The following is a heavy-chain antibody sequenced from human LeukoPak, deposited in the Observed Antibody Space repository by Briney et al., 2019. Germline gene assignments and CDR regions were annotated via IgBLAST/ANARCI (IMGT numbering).Heavy chain of an antibody. D-gene: IGHD6-6*01. CDR1: GYTFTSYY. CDR3: ARDDSISPSNAFDI. Sequence: ASVKVPCKASGYTFTSYYIHGVRQAPGQGLEWMGWINPNSGATSYAQKFQGRVTMTRDTSISTAHMELSRLRSDDTAMFYCARDDSISPSNAFDIWGQGTMVTVSS. CDR2: INPNSGAT. J-gene: IGHJ3*02. V-gene: IGHV1-2*02.